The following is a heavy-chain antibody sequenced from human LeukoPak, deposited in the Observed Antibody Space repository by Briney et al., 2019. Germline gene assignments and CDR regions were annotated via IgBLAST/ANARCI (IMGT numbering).Heavy chain of an antibody. CDR2: IGTSGRYT. Sequence: GGSLTLSCVVSGFTFSSYGVNWVRQAPGKGLEWVSSIGTSGRYTYYADSVKGRFTISRDNAKNSLYLQMNSLRAEDTAVYYCARDDFWSGDYYYYYMDVWGKGTTVTVS. V-gene: IGHV3-21*06. J-gene: IGHJ6*03. D-gene: IGHD3-3*01. CDR1: GFTFSSYG. CDR3: ARDDFWSGDYYYYYMDV.